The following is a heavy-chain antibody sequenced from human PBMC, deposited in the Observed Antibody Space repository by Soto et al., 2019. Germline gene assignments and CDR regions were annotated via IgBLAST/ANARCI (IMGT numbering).Heavy chain of an antibody. D-gene: IGHD3-16*01. CDR1: GFTFRSYI. CDR3: AKAGMTSMISWFDP. CDR2: ISGSGVST. Sequence: GSLRLSCAASGFTFRSYIMSWVRQAPGKGLEWVSGISGSGVSTYYADSVKGRFTISRDTSRNTLYLQMNSLRAEDTAIYYCAKAGMTSMISWFDPWGQGTLVTVSS. V-gene: IGHV3-23*01. J-gene: IGHJ5*02.